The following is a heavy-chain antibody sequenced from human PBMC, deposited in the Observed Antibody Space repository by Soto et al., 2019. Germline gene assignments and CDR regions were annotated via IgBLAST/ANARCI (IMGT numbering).Heavy chain of an antibody. CDR2: IFYSGGT. J-gene: IGHJ4*02. V-gene: IGHV4-39*01. CDR1: GDSISTSNYY. CDR3: ARRGGGDYLFDS. D-gene: IGHD4-17*01. Sequence: QLLLQESSPGLVKPSETLSLTCTVSGDSISTSNYYWGWIRQPPGEGLEWIGHIFYSGGTYYNPSLKSRVTISVDTSKNQFSLKLNSITAADTAVYFCARRGGGDYLFDSWGQGMLVTVSS.